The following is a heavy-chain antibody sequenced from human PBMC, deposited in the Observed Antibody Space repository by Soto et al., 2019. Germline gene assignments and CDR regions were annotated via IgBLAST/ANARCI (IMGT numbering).Heavy chain of an antibody. CDR2: LSASGANT. CDR3: AKETRSRGPFDY. CDR1: GFTYSNYV. Sequence: PGGSLRLSCTASGFTYSNYVMNWVRQGPGKGLEWVSALSASGANTYYADSVKGRFTISRDNSKNTLYLQMNSLRAEDTAVYFCAKETRSRGPFDYWGQGILVTVSS. D-gene: IGHD5-12*01. J-gene: IGHJ4*02. V-gene: IGHV3-23*01.